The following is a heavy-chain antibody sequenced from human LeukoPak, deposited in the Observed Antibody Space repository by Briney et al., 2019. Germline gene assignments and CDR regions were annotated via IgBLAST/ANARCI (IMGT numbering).Heavy chain of an antibody. J-gene: IGHJ4*02. D-gene: IGHD6-19*01. V-gene: IGHV3-7*01. CDR3: ARQGYSSGK. CDR2: IKEDGSEK. Sequence: PGGSLRLSCAASGFIFTNYWMSWVRQAPGKGLEWVANIKEDGSEKYYVDSIKGRFTTSRDNAKNSLYLQMNSLRAEDTAVYYCARQGYSSGKWGQGTLVTVSS. CDR1: GFIFTNYW.